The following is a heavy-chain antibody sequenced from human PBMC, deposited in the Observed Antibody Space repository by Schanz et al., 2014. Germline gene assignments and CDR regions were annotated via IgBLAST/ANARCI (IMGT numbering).Heavy chain of an antibody. J-gene: IGHJ4*02. D-gene: IGHD1-1*01. CDR3: ARDRRNADLDY. CDR1: GFSFSDYY. CDR2: IGNGGVTI. Sequence: QVHLLESGGGLVEPGGSLRLSCAASGFSFSDYYMSWIRQAPGKGLEWISYIGNGGVTIYYADSVKGRFTISRDNSKNSLYLEMNSLRAEDTALYYCARDRRNADLDYWGQGTLVTVSS. V-gene: IGHV3-11*04.